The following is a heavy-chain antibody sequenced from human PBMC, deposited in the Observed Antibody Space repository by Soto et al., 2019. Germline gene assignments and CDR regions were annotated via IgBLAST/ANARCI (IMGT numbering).Heavy chain of an antibody. CDR3: TTQHYGSGSYYQLDYYYYYGMDV. Sequence: GGSLRLSCAASGFTFSNAWMNWVRQAPGKGLEWVGRIKSKTDGGTTDYAAPVKGRFTISRDDSKNTLYLQMNSLKTEDTAVYYCTTQHYGSGSYYQLDYYYYYGMDVWGQGTTVTVSS. V-gene: IGHV3-15*07. J-gene: IGHJ6*02. D-gene: IGHD3-10*01. CDR1: GFTFSNAW. CDR2: IKSKTDGGTT.